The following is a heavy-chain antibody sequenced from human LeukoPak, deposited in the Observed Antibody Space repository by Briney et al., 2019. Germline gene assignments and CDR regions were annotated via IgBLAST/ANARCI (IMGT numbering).Heavy chain of an antibody. CDR2: ISGSGGST. V-gene: IGHV3-23*01. CDR3: ASRTDYGDYCFDY. D-gene: IGHD4-17*01. J-gene: IGHJ4*02. CDR1: GFTFSSYA. Sequence: GGSLRLSCAASGFTFSSYAMSWVRQAPGKGLEWVSAISGSGGSTYYADSVKGRFTISRDNSKNTLYLQMNSLRAEDTAVYYCASRTDYGDYCFDYWGQGTLVTVSS.